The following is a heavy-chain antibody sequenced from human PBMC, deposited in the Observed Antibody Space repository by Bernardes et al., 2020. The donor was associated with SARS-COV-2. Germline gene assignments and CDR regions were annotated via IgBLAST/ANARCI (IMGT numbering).Heavy chain of an antibody. Sequence: ASVKVSCKASGYTFTGSYMHWVRQAPGQGLEWMGWINPNSGGTNYAQKFQGRVTMTRDTSISTAYMELSRLRSDDTAVYYCAALYYDSSGYYFWGQGTLVTVSS. CDR2: INPNSGGT. V-gene: IGHV1-2*02. CDR3: AALYYDSSGYYF. J-gene: IGHJ4*02. CDR1: GYTFTGSY. D-gene: IGHD3-22*01.